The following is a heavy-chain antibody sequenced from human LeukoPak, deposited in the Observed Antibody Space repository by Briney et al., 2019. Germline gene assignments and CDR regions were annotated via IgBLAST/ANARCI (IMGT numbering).Heavy chain of an antibody. CDR3: ARRGGGNSGGFYFDY. V-gene: IGHV5-51*01. D-gene: IGHD2-15*01. J-gene: IGHJ4*02. CDR1: GYNFATYW. Sequence: GESLKISCKGYGYNFATYWIGWVRQMPGKGLEWMGIVHPGDSDTRYNPSFQGQVTISADKSIKTAYLQWSSLKASDTAMYYCARRGGGNSGGFYFDYWGQGSMVTVSS. CDR2: VHPGDSDT.